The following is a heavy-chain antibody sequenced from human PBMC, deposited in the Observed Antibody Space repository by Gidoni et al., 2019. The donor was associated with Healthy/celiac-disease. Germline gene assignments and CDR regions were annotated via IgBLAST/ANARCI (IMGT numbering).Heavy chain of an antibody. CDR3: AKGHLWNYGGHFDY. Sequence: QVQLVESGGGVVQPGRSLRLSCAASGFTFRSYGMHGVRQAPGKGLEGVAVISYDGSNKYYADAVKGRFTISRDNSKNTLYLQMNSLRAEDTAVYYCAKGHLWNYGGHFDYWGQGTLVTVSS. J-gene: IGHJ4*02. CDR1: GFTFRSYG. CDR2: ISYDGSNK. D-gene: IGHD1-7*01. V-gene: IGHV3-30*18.